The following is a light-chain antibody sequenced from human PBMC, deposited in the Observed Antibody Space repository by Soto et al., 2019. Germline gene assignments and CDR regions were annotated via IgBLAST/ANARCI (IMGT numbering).Light chain of an antibody. CDR2: AAS. CDR1: QDIRNN. Sequence: DIQMTQSPSSLSASVGDRVTITCRASQDIRNNLDWYQQKPGKAPKRLIYAASSLHSGVPSRFSGSGTGTEFSLTNSSLQPEDFATYYCLQQNDYPWTFGQGTKVDIK. J-gene: IGKJ1*01. CDR3: LQQNDYPWT. V-gene: IGKV1-17*01.